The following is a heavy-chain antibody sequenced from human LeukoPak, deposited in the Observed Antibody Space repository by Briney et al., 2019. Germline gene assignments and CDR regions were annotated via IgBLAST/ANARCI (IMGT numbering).Heavy chain of an antibody. D-gene: IGHD6-13*01. CDR1: GFSFSTYA. Sequence: PGGSLRLSCAASGFSFSTYAMPWVRQAPGKGLDWVAVISNDRSKTYYADSVKGRFTISRDNSKNTLYLQMNGLRTEDTALYYCAKDDGPYTSTWYSVGLIHCWGRGTLVTVSS. CDR2: ISNDRSKT. J-gene: IGHJ4*02. V-gene: IGHV3-30*18. CDR3: AKDDGPYTSTWYSVGLIHC.